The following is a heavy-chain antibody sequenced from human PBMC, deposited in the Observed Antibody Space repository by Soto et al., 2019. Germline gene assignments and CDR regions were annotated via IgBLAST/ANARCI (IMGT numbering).Heavy chain of an antibody. CDR2: IDPRAAYP. CDR1: GYNFISYW. V-gene: IGHV5-10-1*01. J-gene: IGHJ4*02. Sequence: PVESLKISCKASGYNFISYWINWVRQKRGKGLEWMGRIDPRAAYPNNSPSFQGHGTISADKSISTAYLQWSRLKASATAMYYCTKQGGHKPIDDWGQGTLVTVSS. CDR3: TKQGGHKPIDD. D-gene: IGHD3-16*01.